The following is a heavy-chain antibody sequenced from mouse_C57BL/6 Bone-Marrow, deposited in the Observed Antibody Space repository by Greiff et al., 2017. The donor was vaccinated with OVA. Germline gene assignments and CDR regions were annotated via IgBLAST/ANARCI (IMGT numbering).Heavy chain of an antibody. CDR1: GYTFTDFA. V-gene: IGHV1-67*01. D-gene: IGHD2-3*01. CDR2: IRTYNGNT. CDR3: ARGAGYYYYAMDY. Sequence: QVHVKQSGPEVVRPGVSVKISCKGSGYTFTDFAMHWVKQSHAKSLEWIGVIRTYNGNTNYNQKFKVQATMTVDKSSNTAYLELARLTSEDSAIYYCARGAGYYYYAMDYWGQGTSVTVSS. J-gene: IGHJ4*01.